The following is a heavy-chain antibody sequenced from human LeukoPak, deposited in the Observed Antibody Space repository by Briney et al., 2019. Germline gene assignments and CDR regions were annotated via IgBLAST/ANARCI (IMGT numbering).Heavy chain of an antibody. D-gene: IGHD4-17*01. Sequence: PGGSLRLSCAASGFTFSSYAMSWARQAPGKGLEWVSAISGSGGSTYYADSVKGRFTISRDNSKNTLYLQMNSLRAEDTAVYYCAKPPRSTTETANVFDYWGQGTLVTVSS. V-gene: IGHV3-23*01. CDR2: ISGSGGST. J-gene: IGHJ4*02. CDR3: AKPPRSTTETANVFDY. CDR1: GFTFSSYA.